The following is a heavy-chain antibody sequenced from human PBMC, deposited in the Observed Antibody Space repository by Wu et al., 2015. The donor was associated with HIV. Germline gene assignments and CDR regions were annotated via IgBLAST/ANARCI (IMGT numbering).Heavy chain of an antibody. CDR2: ISAYNGNT. J-gene: IGHJ4*02. Sequence: QVQLVQSGAEVKKPGASVKVSCKASGYTFTSYGISWVRQAPGQGLEWMGWISAYNGNTNYAQKLQGRVTMTTDTSTSTAYMELRSLRSDDTAVYYCARVMAGYSSGWYAEGGIDYWGPGEPWVTGLL. V-gene: IGHV1-18*01. CDR1: GYTFTSYG. D-gene: IGHD6-19*01. CDR3: ARVMAGYSSGWYAEGGIDY.